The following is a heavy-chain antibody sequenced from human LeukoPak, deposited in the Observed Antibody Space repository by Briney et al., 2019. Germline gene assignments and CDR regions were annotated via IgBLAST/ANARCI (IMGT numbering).Heavy chain of an antibody. J-gene: IGHJ4*02. CDR3: ARGPAACTNICYGYLDY. Sequence: GGSLRLSCAASGFTLSSNYMSWVRQAPGKGLEWVSVIYSGGSTYYADSVKGRFTISRNNSKNTLYLQMNSLRAEDTAVYYCARGPAACTNICYGYLDYWGQGTLVTVSS. CDR1: GFTLSSNY. V-gene: IGHV3-53*01. CDR2: IYSGGST. D-gene: IGHD2-2*01.